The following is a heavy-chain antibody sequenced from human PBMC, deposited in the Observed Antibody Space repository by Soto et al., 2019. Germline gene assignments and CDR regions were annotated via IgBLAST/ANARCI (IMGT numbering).Heavy chain of an antibody. CDR2: INPSGGST. Sequence: QVQLVQSGAEVKKPGASVKVSCKASGYTFTSYYMHWVRQAPGQGLEWMGIINPSGGSTSYAQKFQGRVTMTRVTSTSTVYMELSSLRSEDTAVYYCARVAVAAVAGYYFDYWGQGTLVTVSS. CDR1: GYTFTSYY. V-gene: IGHV1-46*03. D-gene: IGHD6-19*01. CDR3: ARVAVAAVAGYYFDY. J-gene: IGHJ4*02.